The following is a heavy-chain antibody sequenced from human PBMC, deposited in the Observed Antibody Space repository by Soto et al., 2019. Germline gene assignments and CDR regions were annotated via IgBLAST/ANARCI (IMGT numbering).Heavy chain of an antibody. J-gene: IGHJ3*02. D-gene: IGHD3-3*01. CDR3: ASRLVTIFGVVTRDDAFDI. V-gene: IGHV4-39*01. CDR1: GGSISSSSYY. Sequence: PSETLSLTCPVSGGSISSSSYYWGWIRQPPVKGLEWIGSIYYSGSTYYNPSLKSRVTISVDTSKNQFSLKLSSVTAADTAVYYCASRLVTIFGVVTRDDAFDIWGQGTMVT. CDR2: IYYSGST.